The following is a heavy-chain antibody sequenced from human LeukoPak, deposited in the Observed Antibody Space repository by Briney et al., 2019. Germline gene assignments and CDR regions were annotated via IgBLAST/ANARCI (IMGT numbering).Heavy chain of an antibody. V-gene: IGHV4-4*07. J-gene: IGHJ6*03. CDR2: IYTSGST. CDR1: GGSISSYY. D-gene: IGHD3-3*01. Sequence: SETLSLTCTVSGGSISSYYWSWIRQPAGKGLEWIGRIYTSGSTNYNPSLKSRVTMSVDTSKNQFSLKLSSVTAADTAVYYCAGVVLDYDFWSGYPNPYYCYMDVWGKGTTVTVSS. CDR3: AGVVLDYDFWSGYPNPYYCYMDV.